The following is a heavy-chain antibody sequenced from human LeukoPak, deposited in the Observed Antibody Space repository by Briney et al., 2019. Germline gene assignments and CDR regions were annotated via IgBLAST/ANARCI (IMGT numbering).Heavy chain of an antibody. CDR1: GFTFSGHT. V-gene: IGHV3-64*01. D-gene: IGHD6-13*01. Sequence: GGSLRLSCVASGFTFSGHTMHWVRQAPGKGLEYISAITTNGGTTYYANSVKGRFTISRDNSKNTLYLQMGSLRVEDMAVYYCAGAPRWQQLVPGYFDYWGQGTLVTVSS. CDR3: AGAPRWQQLVPGYFDY. CDR2: ITTNGGTT. J-gene: IGHJ4*02.